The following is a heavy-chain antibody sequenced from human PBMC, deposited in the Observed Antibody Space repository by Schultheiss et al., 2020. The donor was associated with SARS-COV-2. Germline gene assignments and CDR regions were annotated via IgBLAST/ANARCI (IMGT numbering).Heavy chain of an antibody. CDR1: GGSFSGYY. D-gene: IGHD4-11*01. Sequence: SETLSLTCAVYGGSFSGYYWSWIRQPPGKGLEWIGEINHSGSTNYNPSLKSRVTISVDTSKNQFSLKLSSVTAADTAVYYCARVFIPLKTTVTTYYFDYWGQGTLVTVSS. CDR2: INHSGST. V-gene: IGHV4-34*01. CDR3: ARVFIPLKTTVTTYYFDY. J-gene: IGHJ4*02.